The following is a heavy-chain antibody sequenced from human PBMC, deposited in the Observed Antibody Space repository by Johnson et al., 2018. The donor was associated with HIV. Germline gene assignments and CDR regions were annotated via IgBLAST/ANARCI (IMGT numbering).Heavy chain of an antibody. D-gene: IGHD1-7*01. V-gene: IGHV3-30*04. J-gene: IGHJ3*02. CDR1: GFTFSSYA. CDR2: ISYDGTYK. CDR3: ATVGRLTATAQSAFDI. Sequence: QLVESGGGVVQPGTSLRLSCAASGFTFSSYALHWVRQAPGKGLEWVALISYDGTYKSYADSVKGRFTISRDNSNNTLYLQMTNLRADDTAVFYCATVGRLTATAQSAFDIWGQGTMVMVSS.